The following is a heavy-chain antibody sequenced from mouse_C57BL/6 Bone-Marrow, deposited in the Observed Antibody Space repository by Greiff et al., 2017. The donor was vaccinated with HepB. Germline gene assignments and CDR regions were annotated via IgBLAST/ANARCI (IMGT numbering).Heavy chain of an antibody. V-gene: IGHV1-42*01. D-gene: IGHD1-1*01. CDR1: GYSFTGYY. CDR3: ARFPYYGSSYWYFDV. J-gene: IGHJ1*03. Sequence: EVQLQQSGPELVKPGASVKISCKASGYSFTGYYMNWVKQSPEKSLEWIGEINPSTGGTTYNQKFKAKATLTVDKSSSTAYMQLKSLTSEDSAVYYCARFPYYGSSYWYFDVWGTGTTVTVSS. CDR2: INPSTGGT.